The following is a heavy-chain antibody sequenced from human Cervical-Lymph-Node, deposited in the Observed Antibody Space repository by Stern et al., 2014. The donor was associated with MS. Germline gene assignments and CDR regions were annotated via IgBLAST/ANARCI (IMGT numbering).Heavy chain of an antibody. J-gene: IGHJ4*02. CDR3: ARTRVGGGHYFDY. CDR1: GFSLSTSGMC. CDR2: MDWNDDK. Sequence: QITLKESGPALVKPPQTLTLTCTFSGFSLSTSGMCVSWIRQPPGKALEWLALMDWNDDKYYSTSLKTRLTSSKDSTKNQVVLTMPNMDPVDTATYDCARTRVGGGHYFDYWGQGTLVTVSS. D-gene: IGHD3-16*01. V-gene: IGHV2-70*01.